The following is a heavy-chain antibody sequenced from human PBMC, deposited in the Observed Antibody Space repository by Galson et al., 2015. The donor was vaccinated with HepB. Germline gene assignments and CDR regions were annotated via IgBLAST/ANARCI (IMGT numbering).Heavy chain of an antibody. Sequence: SVKVSCKASGYTFTSYAMHWVRQAPGQGLEWMGIINPSGGSTSYAQKFQGRVTMTRDTSTSTVYMELSSLRSEDTAVYYCASMRVGSFLHSYFDYWGQGTLVTVSS. D-gene: IGHD6-13*01. J-gene: IGHJ4*02. CDR1: GYTFTSYA. CDR2: INPSGGST. CDR3: ASMRVGSFLHSYFDY. V-gene: IGHV1-46*01.